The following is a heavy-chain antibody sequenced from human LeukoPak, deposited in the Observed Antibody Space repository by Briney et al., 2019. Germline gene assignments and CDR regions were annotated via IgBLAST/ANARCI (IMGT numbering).Heavy chain of an antibody. CDR3: ARDRVVGATYFDY. J-gene: IGHJ4*02. D-gene: IGHD1-26*01. Sequence: GGSLRLSCAGSGFTFSSHWMSWVRQAPGKGPEWVANIKQDGGEKYYVDSVKGRFTISRDNAKDSLYLQMNSLRAEDTAVYYCARDRVVGATYFDYWGQGILVTVSS. CDR2: IKQDGGEK. V-gene: IGHV3-7*01. CDR1: GFTFSSHW.